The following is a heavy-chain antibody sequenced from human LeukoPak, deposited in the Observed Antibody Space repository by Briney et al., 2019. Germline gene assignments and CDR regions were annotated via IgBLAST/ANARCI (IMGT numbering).Heavy chain of an antibody. J-gene: IGHJ4*02. D-gene: IGHD3-22*01. CDR1: GGSIRSYY. CDR2: ISYSGTT. V-gene: IGHV4-59*01. CDR3: ARLPYDSSGYYYGFDY. Sequence: SETLSLTSTVCGGSIRSYYRLWIRQPPCKGLVCIGNISYSGTTNYTPSLKSRVPISVHTSKNQFPLKLSSVTAADTAVYYCARLPYDSSGYYYGFDYWGQGTLLTVSS.